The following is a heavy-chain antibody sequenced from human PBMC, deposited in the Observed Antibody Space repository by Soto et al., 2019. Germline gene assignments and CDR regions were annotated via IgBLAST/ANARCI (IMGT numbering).Heavy chain of an antibody. D-gene: IGHD3-3*01. CDR1: GFTFSSYA. Sequence: EVQRLESRGGLVQPGGSLRLSCAASGFTFSSYAMSWVLQAPWKGLEWVSAISRRGGSTYYADSVKGRFTISRDNAKNTLYLQKTSLRDEDTAVDYCAKGLPCFLECHTHGMDVWGQGTTVTVSS. CDR3: AKGLPCFLECHTHGMDV. J-gene: IGHJ6*02. V-gene: IGHV3-23*01. CDR2: ISRRGGST.